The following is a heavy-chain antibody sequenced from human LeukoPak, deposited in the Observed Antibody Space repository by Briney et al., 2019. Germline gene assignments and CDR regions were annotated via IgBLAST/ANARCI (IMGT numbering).Heavy chain of an antibody. J-gene: IGHJ4*02. CDR1: GFPFSSYA. D-gene: IGHD4-17*01. V-gene: IGHV3-23*01. CDR3: AKDGEWDEYVDFSPLDC. Sequence: GGSLRLSCVASGFPFSSYAMSWVRQAPGKGLEWVSAISGSGGSTYYADSVKGRFTISRDNSKNTLYLQMNSLRAEDTAVYYCAKDGEWDEYVDFSPLDCWGQGTLVTVSS. CDR2: ISGSGGST.